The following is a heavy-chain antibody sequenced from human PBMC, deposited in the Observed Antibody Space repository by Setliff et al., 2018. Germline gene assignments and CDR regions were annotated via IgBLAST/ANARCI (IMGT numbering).Heavy chain of an antibody. CDR3: ARGRDPAYYYDSGGYYWDY. CDR1: GYTFTNYG. CDR2: ISGYNGKT. D-gene: IGHD3-22*01. V-gene: IGHV1-18*01. J-gene: IGHJ4*02. Sequence: AASVKVSCKASGYTFTNYGVSWVRQAPGQGLEWMGWISGYNGKTNYAQKVQGRVSMTTHTSTGTAYMELRSLSPDDTAVYYCARGRDPAYYYDSGGYYWDYWGQGTLVTVSS.